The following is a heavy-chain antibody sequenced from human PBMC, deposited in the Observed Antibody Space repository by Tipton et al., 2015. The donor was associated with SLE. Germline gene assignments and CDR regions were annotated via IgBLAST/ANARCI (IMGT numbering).Heavy chain of an antibody. Sequence: QLVQSGGGLVQPGGSLRLSCAAPGFTFSSYEMNWVRQAPGKGLEWVSYISSSGDANFYADSVKGRFTVSRDNAKNSLYLQMNSLRAEDTAVYYCARETRFSLEYGMDVWGQGTTVTVSS. CDR3: ARETRFSLEYGMDV. CDR1: GFTFSSYE. V-gene: IGHV3-48*03. D-gene: IGHD3-3*01. J-gene: IGHJ6*02. CDR2: ISSSGDAN.